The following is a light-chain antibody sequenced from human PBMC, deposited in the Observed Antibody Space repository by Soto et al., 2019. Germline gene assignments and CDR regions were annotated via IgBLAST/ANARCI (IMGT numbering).Light chain of an antibody. J-gene: IGKJ1*01. CDR2: GAS. CDR3: QQYSSDYPRT. CDR1: QSVSSN. V-gene: IGKV3-15*01. Sequence: VMTQSPATLSVSPGDRATLSCRASQSVSSNLAWYQQQPGPAPRLLIYGASTRATGIPARFSGSGSGTEFTLTIISMQSEDFAVYYCQQYSSDYPRTFGQGTKVEIK.